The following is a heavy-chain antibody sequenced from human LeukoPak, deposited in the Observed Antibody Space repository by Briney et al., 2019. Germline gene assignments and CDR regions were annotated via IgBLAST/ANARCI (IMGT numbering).Heavy chain of an antibody. CDR3: ARDLRIAGYDYVDFDY. Sequence: GGSLRLSWAASGFTFSSYSMNWVRQAPGKGLEWVSSISSSSSYIYYADSVKGRFTISRDNAKNSLYLQMNSLRAEDTAVYYCARDLRIAGYDYVDFDYWGQGTLVTVSS. D-gene: IGHD5-12*01. J-gene: IGHJ4*02. CDR2: ISSSSSYI. V-gene: IGHV3-21*01. CDR1: GFTFSSYS.